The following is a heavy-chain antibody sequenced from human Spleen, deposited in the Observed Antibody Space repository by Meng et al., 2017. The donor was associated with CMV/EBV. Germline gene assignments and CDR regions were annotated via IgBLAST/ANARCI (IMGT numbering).Heavy chain of an antibody. CDR1: GYTFTSYG. Sequence: ASVKVSCKASGYTFTSYGISWVRQAPGQGLEWMGWISAYNGNTNYAQKLQGRVTMTTDTSTSTAYMELRSLRFDDTAIYYCARSITIFQIDYWGQGTLVTVSS. CDR2: ISAYNGNT. D-gene: IGHD3-3*01. J-gene: IGHJ4*02. V-gene: IGHV1-18*01. CDR3: ARSITIFQIDY.